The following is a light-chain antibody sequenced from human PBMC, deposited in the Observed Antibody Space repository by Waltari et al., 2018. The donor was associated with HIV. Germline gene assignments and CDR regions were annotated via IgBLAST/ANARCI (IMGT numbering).Light chain of an antibody. J-gene: IGLJ2*01. CDR1: SLAVCASNY. Sequence: QSALTQPRSVSGSPGQSVTISCTGTSLAVCASNYVSWYQQHPGKAPKLMIYEVTKRPSGIPGRFSASRAGNTASLTVSGLQAEDEADYYCSSYDNNNNYVIFGGGTRLTVL. CDR2: EVT. V-gene: IGLV2-11*01. CDR3: SSYDNNNNYVI.